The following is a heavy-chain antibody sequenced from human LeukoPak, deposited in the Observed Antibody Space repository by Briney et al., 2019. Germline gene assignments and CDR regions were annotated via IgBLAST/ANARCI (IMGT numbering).Heavy chain of an antibody. J-gene: IGHJ6*03. CDR1: GGSISSYY. D-gene: IGHD3-22*01. CDR2: IYYSGST. CDR3: ARETPYDYDSSGSLYYYYMDV. V-gene: IGHV4-59*01. Sequence: SETLSLTCTVSGGSISSYYWSWIRQPPGKGLEWIGYIYYSGSTNYNPSPKSRGATSVDTSTNQFSLKLSSVTAADTAVYYCARETPYDYDSSGSLYYYYMDVWGKGTTVTVSS.